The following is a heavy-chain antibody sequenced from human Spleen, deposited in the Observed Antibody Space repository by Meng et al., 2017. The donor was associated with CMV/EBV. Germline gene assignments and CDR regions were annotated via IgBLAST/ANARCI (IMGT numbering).Heavy chain of an antibody. Sequence: GGSLRLSCAASGFTFSHYSMNWVRQAPGQGLEWVSSITGSGTYIYYADSVKGRFTISRDNAKNSLYLQMNSLRAEDTAVYYCARDRVPAAIPGAPNYWGQGTLVTVSS. J-gene: IGHJ4*02. V-gene: IGHV3-21*01. CDR1: GFTFSHYS. CDR2: ITGSGTYI. D-gene: IGHD2-2*02. CDR3: ARDRVPAAIPGAPNY.